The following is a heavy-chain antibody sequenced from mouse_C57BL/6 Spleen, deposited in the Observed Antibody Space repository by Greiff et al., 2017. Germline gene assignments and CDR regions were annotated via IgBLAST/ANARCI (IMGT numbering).Heavy chain of an antibody. V-gene: IGHV2-2*01. J-gene: IGHJ4*01. CDR1: GFSLTSYG. CDR3: ARNRPGSSYAMDY. CDR2: IWSGGST. D-gene: IGHD1-1*01. Sequence: QVHVKQSGPGLVQPSQSLSITCTVSGFSLTSYGVHWVRQSPGKGLEWLGVIWSGGSTDYNAAFISRLSISKDNSKSQVFFKMNSLQADDTAIYYCARNRPGSSYAMDYWGQGTSVTVSS.